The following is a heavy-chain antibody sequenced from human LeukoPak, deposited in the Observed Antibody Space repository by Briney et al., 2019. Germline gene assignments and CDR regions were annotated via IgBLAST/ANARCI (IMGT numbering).Heavy chain of an antibody. CDR2: ISYDGSNK. CDR3: ARGITMVRGTWSAFDI. D-gene: IGHD3-10*01. Sequence: GGSLRLSCAASGFTFSSYAMHWVRQAPGKGLEWVAVISYDGSNKYYADSVKGRFTISRDNSKNTLYLQMNSLRAEDTAVYHCARGITMVRGTWSAFDIWGQGTMVTVSS. V-gene: IGHV3-30-3*01. CDR1: GFTFSSYA. J-gene: IGHJ3*02.